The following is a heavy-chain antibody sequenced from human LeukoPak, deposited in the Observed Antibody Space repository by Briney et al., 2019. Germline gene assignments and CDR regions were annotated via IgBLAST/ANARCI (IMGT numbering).Heavy chain of an antibody. J-gene: IGHJ4*02. V-gene: IGHV3-48*02. CDR1: GFTFSNYN. D-gene: IGHD1-1*01. Sequence: GGSLRLSCAPSGFTFSNYNTNWVRQGQGKGVEWVSYMSSSGSTIYYADSVKGRSTISRDNAKNSVYLQMNSLRDEDTAVYYCARARYADYWGQGTLVTVSS. CDR2: MSSSGSTI. CDR3: ARARYADY.